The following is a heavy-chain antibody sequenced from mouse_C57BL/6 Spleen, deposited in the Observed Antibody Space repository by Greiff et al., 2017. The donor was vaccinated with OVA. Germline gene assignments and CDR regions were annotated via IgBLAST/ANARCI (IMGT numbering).Heavy chain of an antibody. CDR1: GYSITSGYY. CDR3: ARVLNWDGVCDY. D-gene: IGHD4-1*01. J-gene: IGHJ2*01. V-gene: IGHV3-6*01. CDR2: ISKDGSN. Sequence: EVQLMESGPGLVKPSQSLSHTCSVTGYSITSGYYWNWIRQFPGNKLEWMGYISKDGSNNYNPSLQNRISITRDQSKNQFFLKLNSVTTEDTATYYCARVLNWDGVCDYWGQGTTRTVSS.